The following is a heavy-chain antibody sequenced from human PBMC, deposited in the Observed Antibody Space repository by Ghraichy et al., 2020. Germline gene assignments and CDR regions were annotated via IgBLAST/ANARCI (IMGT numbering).Heavy chain of an antibody. D-gene: IGHD3-10*01. Sequence: ASVKVSCRAFGYTFTDHYMQWLRQAPGQGLEWMGWINANTGATKYAQKYQGRVTMTRDTSISTAYMELSRLTSDDTALYYCARDNGMEDITWWFDPWGREPWSLSP. CDR2: INANTGAT. J-gene: IGHJ5*02. V-gene: IGHV1-2*02. CDR1: GYTFTDHY. CDR3: ARDNGMEDITWWFDP.